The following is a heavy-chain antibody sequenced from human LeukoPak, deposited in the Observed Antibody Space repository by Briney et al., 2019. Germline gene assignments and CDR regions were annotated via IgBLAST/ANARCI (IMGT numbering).Heavy chain of an antibody. CDR3: AREHSSGRQGRDY. CDR1: GFTFATYY. V-gene: IGHV1-46*01. J-gene: IGHJ4*02. D-gene: IGHD6-19*01. CDR2: IIPSSGTT. Sequence: ASVKVSCKASGFTFATYYMHWMRQAPGLGLEWMGIIIPSSGTTSYSQKFQGRVTMTRDTSTSTVYMELSSLRSEDSAVYYCAREHSSGRQGRDYWGQGSLVTVSS.